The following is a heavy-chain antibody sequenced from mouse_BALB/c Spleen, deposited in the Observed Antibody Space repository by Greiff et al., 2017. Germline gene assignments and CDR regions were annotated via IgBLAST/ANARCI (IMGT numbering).Heavy chain of an antibody. Sequence: EVQLQQSGAELVRSGASVKLSCTASGFNIKDYYMHWVKQRPEQGLEWIGWIDPENGDTEYAPKFQGKATMTADTSSNTAYLQLSSLTSEDTAVYYCNAWGLGSTAWFAYWGQGTLVTVSA. CDR3: NAWGLGSTAWFAY. D-gene: IGHD3-1*01. CDR1: GFNIKDYY. V-gene: IGHV14-4*02. CDR2: IDPENGDT. J-gene: IGHJ3*01.